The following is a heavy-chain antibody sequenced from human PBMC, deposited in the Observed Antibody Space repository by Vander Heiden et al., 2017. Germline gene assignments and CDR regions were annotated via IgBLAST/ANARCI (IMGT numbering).Heavy chain of an antibody. D-gene: IGHD2-15*01. Sequence: EVQLLESGRGLVQPGGSLRLSCAASGFTFSSYAMRWVRPAPGKGLGWVSAISGSGGSTYYADSVKGRFTISRDNSKNTLYLQMNSLRAEDTAVYYCAKGLGYCSGGSCYSCFDYWGQGTLVTVSS. J-gene: IGHJ4*02. CDR2: ISGSGGST. V-gene: IGHV3-23*01. CDR1: GFTFSSYA. CDR3: AKGLGYCSGGSCYSCFDY.